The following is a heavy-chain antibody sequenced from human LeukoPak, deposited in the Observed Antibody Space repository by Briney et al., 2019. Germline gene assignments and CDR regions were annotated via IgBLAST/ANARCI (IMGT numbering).Heavy chain of an antibody. CDR3: ASDAFYDSGGYYYY. J-gene: IGHJ4*02. CDR2: ISTSGNT. D-gene: IGHD3-22*01. V-gene: IGHV4-61*02. Sequence: SETLSLTCTVSGGSISSSSYYWGWIRQPAGKGLEWIGRISTSGNTDYNPYLKSRVTMSVDTSKKQFSLKLSSVTAADTAVYYCASDAFYDSGGYYYYWGQGTLVTVSS. CDR1: GGSISSSSYY.